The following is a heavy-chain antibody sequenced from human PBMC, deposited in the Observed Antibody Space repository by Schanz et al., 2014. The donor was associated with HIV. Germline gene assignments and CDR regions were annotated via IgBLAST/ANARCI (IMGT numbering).Heavy chain of an antibody. J-gene: IGHJ6*02. D-gene: IGHD4-17*01. Sequence: QVQLVESGGGVVQPGRSLRLSCAASGFTFDSYGIHWVRQAPGKGLEWLSTLSGSGDRTYYADSVKGRVTISRDNAKNTLYLQMNSLRAEDTAVYYCVRLMSSDYDFYHYGMDVWGQGTTVIVSS. CDR1: GFTFDSYG. CDR2: LSGSGDRT. CDR3: VRLMSSDYDFYHYGMDV. V-gene: IGHV3-NL1*01.